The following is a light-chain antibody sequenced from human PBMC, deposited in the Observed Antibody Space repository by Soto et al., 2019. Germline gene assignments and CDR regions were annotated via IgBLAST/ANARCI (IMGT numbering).Light chain of an antibody. V-gene: IGKV3-15*01. J-gene: IGKJ3*01. Sequence: EIVMTQSPATLSVSPGERATLSCRASQSVSSNLAWYQQNPGQAPRLLIYGASTRATGIPARFSGSGSGTEFTLTISSLQSEDFAVYYCQQYNNWPRVTFGPGTK. CDR2: GAS. CDR1: QSVSSN. CDR3: QQYNNWPRVT.